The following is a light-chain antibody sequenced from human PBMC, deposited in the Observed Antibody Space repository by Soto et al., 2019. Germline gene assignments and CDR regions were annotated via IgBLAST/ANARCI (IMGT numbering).Light chain of an antibody. Sequence: EIVMTQSPATLSVSPGERVTLSCRASQGIGLKLAWYQHKPGQAPRLLFYDASTRATGLPDRFSGSGAGTIFTRSISSVQSEDFAIYYCQHYNDWPTFGQGTKVEIK. CDR2: DAS. CDR3: QHYNDWPT. J-gene: IGKJ1*01. CDR1: QGIGLK. V-gene: IGKV3-15*01.